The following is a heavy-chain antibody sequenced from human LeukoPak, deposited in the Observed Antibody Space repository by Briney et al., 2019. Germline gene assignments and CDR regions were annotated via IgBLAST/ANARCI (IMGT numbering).Heavy chain of an antibody. J-gene: IGHJ6*02. CDR2: INHNSGGT. D-gene: IGHD3-10*01. CDR1: GYTFTGYY. CDR3: ASALVRGDRYYYGMDA. V-gene: IGHV1-2*02. Sequence: ASVKVSCKASGYTFTGYYIHWVRQAPGQGLEWMGLINHNSGGTSYAQKFQGRVTLTRDTSISTAYMEVTRLRSDDTAVYYCASALVRGDRYYYGMDAWGQGTTVTVSS.